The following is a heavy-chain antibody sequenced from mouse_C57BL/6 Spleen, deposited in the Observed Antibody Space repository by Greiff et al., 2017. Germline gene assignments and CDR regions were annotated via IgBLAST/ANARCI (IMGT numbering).Heavy chain of an antibody. CDR2: IFPGSGST. CDR1: GYTFTDYY. Sequence: VKLVESGPELVKPGASVKISCKASGYTFTDYYINWVKQRPGPGLEWIGWIFPGSGSTYYNAKFKGKATLTVDKSSSTAYMLLSSLTSEDSAVYFCARREDYGSSAWFAYWGQGTLVTVSA. D-gene: IGHD1-1*01. V-gene: IGHV1-75*01. CDR3: ARREDYGSSAWFAY. J-gene: IGHJ3*01.